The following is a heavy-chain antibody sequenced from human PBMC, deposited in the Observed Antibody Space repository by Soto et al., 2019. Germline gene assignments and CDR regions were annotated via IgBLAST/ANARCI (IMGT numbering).Heavy chain of an antibody. CDR1: GASISGYY. V-gene: IGHV4-4*07. CDR3: VRDGTKTLRDWFDP. Sequence: SETLSLTXTVSGASISGYYWSWIRKSAGKGLEWIGRIYATGTTDYNPSLKSRVMMSVDTSKKQFSLKLRSVTAADTAVYYCVRDGTKTLRDWFDPWGQGISVTVSS. D-gene: IGHD1-1*01. CDR2: IYATGTT. J-gene: IGHJ5*02.